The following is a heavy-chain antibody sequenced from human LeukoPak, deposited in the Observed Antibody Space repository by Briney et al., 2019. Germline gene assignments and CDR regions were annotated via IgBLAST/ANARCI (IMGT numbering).Heavy chain of an antibody. J-gene: IGHJ5*02. V-gene: IGHV3-30*02. Sequence: GGSLRLSCAASAFTFSRYGMHWVRQAPGKGLEWVAFIRYDGSNKYYADSVKGRFTISRDNSKNTLYLQMNSLRAEDTAVYYCAREGSGAVAGKYNWFDPWGQGTLVTVSS. D-gene: IGHD6-19*01. CDR3: AREGSGAVAGKYNWFDP. CDR2: IRYDGSNK. CDR1: AFTFSRYG.